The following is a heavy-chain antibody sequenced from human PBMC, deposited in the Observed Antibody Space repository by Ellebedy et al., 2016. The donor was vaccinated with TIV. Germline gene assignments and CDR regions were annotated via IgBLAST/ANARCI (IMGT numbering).Heavy chain of an antibody. D-gene: IGHD2-21*02. Sequence: ASVKVSCKVSGYTLTELSMHWVRQAPGKGLEWMGGFDPEDGETFYAQKFQGRVTMTEDTSTDTAYMELSSLRSEETAVYYCARGGVYCGGDCTGMDVWGQGTTVTVSS. CDR3: ARGGVYCGGDCTGMDV. J-gene: IGHJ6*02. CDR1: GYTLTELS. CDR2: FDPEDGET. V-gene: IGHV1-24*01.